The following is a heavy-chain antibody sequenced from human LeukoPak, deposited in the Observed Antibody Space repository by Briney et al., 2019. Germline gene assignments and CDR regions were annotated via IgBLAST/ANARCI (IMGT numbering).Heavy chain of an antibody. CDR2: ISGSGGST. D-gene: IGHD3-10*01. J-gene: IGHJ3*02. CDR3: AFDYYGSGSPPELDI. CDR1: GFTFSSYV. V-gene: IGHV3-23*01. Sequence: GGALGLSRAAPGFTFSSYVLSWGGPAPGEGGGGVSAISGSGGSTYYADSVKGRFTISRDNSKNTLYLQMNSLRAEDTAVYYCAFDYYGSGSPPELDIWGQGTMVTVSS.